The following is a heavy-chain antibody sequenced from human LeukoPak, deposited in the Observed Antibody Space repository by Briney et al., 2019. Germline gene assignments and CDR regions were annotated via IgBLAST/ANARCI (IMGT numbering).Heavy chain of an antibody. CDR1: GFTFSSYA. Sequence: QAGGSLRLSCAASGFTFSSYAMSWVRQAPGKGLEWVSAISGSGGSTYYADSVKGRFTISRDNSKNTLYLQMNSLRAEDTAVYYCAKDLGYCSGGSCGYYFDYWGQGILVTVSS. J-gene: IGHJ4*02. CDR3: AKDLGYCSGGSCGYYFDY. V-gene: IGHV3-23*01. D-gene: IGHD2-15*01. CDR2: ISGSGGST.